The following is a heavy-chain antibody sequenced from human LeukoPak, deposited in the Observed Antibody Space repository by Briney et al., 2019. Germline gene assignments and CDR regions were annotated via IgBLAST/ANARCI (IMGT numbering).Heavy chain of an antibody. CDR2: INHSGST. D-gene: IGHD4-17*01. CDR1: GGSFSGYY. V-gene: IGHV4-34*01. J-gene: IGHJ4*02. CDR3: ARGRLRYGDYGSKPYYFDY. Sequence: PSETLSLTCAVYGGSFSGYYWSWIRQPPGKGLEWIGEINHSGSTSYNPSLKSRVTISVDTSKNQFSLKLSSVTAADTAVYYCARGRLRYGDYGSKPYYFDYWGQGTLVTVSS.